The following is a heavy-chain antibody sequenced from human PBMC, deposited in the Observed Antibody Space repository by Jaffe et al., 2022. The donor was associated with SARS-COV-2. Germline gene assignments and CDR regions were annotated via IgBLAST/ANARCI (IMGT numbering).Heavy chain of an antibody. J-gene: IGHJ6*02. Sequence: QVQLVESGGGGVQPGRSLRLSCAASGFIFSEYAMHWVRQAPGKGLEWVAVISYDGRNEYYADSVRGRFTISRDSSKNMLYLQMNSLRVEDTAIYYCASLGGVDSSGWQLGYHNMDVWGQGTTVTVSS. CDR3: ASLGGVDSSGWQLGYHNMDV. V-gene: IGHV3-30-3*01. CDR2: ISYDGRNE. D-gene: IGHD6-19*01. CDR1: GFIFSEYA.